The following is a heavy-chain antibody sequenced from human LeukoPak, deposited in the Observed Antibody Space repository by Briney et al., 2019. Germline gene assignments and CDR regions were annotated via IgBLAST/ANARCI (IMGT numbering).Heavy chain of an antibody. Sequence: GGSLRLSCAASGFTFSSYEMNWVRQAPGKGLEWVSYISSSGSTIYYADSVKGRFTISRDNTKNSLYLQMNSLRAEDTAVYYCARDDSGSYYWGQGTLVTVSS. J-gene: IGHJ4*02. D-gene: IGHD1-26*01. CDR3: ARDDSGSYY. CDR2: ISSSGSTI. V-gene: IGHV3-48*03. CDR1: GFTFSSYE.